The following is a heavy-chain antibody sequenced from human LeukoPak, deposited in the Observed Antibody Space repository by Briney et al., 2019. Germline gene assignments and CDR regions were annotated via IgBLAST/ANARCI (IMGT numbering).Heavy chain of an antibody. CDR1: GFTFSTFG. Sequence: TGGSLRLSCAASGFTFSTFGMSWVRQAPGKGLEWVANTKQDGSEKYYVDSVKGRFTISRDNAKNSLFLLLSSLRAEDTAVYYCARGPRYFDLWGRGTLVTVSS. CDR2: TKQDGSEK. V-gene: IGHV3-7*01. J-gene: IGHJ2*01. CDR3: ARGPRYFDL.